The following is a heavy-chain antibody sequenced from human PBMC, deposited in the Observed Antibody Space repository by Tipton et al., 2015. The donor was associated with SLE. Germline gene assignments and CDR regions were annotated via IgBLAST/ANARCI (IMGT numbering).Heavy chain of an antibody. CDR1: GDSITRSSFY. V-gene: IGHV4-39*07. D-gene: IGHD5-12*01. J-gene: IGHJ4*02. CDR3: AREYSGYDYRTFDH. CDR2: IHHSGIT. Sequence: TLSLTCTVSGDSITRSSFYWGWIRQPPGKGLEWTGTIHHSGITYYNPSLKSRVTISVDTSKNQFSLKLRSVTAADTAVYYCAREYSGYDYRTFDHWGQGTLVTVSS.